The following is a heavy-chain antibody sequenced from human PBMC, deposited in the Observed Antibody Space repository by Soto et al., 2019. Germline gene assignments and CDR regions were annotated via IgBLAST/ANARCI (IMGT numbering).Heavy chain of an antibody. V-gene: IGHV4-30-2*01. Sequence: SETLSLTCAVSGCSISSGGYSWSWIRQPPGKGLEWIGYIYHSGSTYYNPSLKSRVTISVDRSKNQFSLKLSSVTAADTAVYYCARARFGRLRSYYYYGMDVWGQGTTVTVSS. CDR1: GCSISSGGYS. CDR3: ARARFGRLRSYYYYGMDV. CDR2: IYHSGST. J-gene: IGHJ6*02. D-gene: IGHD3-10*02.